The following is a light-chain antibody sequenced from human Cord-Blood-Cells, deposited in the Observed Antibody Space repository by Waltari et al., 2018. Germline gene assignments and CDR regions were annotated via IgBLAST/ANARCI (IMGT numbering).Light chain of an antibody. CDR3: CSCAGSSTFYV. J-gene: IGLJ1*01. Sequence: QSALTQPASVSGSPGQSITISCTGTSSDVGSYHLVSWYQQHTGKAPKLMIYKDSKRPSGVANRFSGSKSGNTASLTSSGLQAEDEADYYCCSCAGSSTFYVFGTGTKVTVL. CDR1: SSDVGSYHL. V-gene: IGLV2-23*01. CDR2: KDS.